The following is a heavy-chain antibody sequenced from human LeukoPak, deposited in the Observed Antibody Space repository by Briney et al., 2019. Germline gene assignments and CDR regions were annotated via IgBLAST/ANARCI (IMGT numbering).Heavy chain of an antibody. Sequence: PGGSLRLSCTASGFTFSSYWMHWVRQAPGKGLVWVSRINSGGRSTTYADSVKGRFTISRDNARNTLYLQMNSLRAEDTAVYYCALSREAAGTVFDDWGQGTLVTVSS. CDR1: GFTFSSYW. J-gene: IGHJ4*02. CDR3: ALSREAAGTVFDD. V-gene: IGHV3-74*01. D-gene: IGHD6-13*01. CDR2: INSGGRST.